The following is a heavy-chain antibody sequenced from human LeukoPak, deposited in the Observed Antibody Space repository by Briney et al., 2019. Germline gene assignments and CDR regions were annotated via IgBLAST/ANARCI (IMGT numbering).Heavy chain of an antibody. CDR1: GYTFTGYY. V-gene: IGHV1-2*02. J-gene: IGHJ6*03. CDR3: ARRGITMVRGVIITVGYYYYYMDV. D-gene: IGHD3-10*01. CDR2: INPNSGGT. Sequence: ASVKVSCKASGYTFTGYYMHWGRQAPGQGLEWMGWINPNSGGTNCAQKFQGRVTMTRDTSISTAYMELSRLRSDDTAVYYCARRGITMVRGVIITVGYYYYYMDVWGKGTTVTVSS.